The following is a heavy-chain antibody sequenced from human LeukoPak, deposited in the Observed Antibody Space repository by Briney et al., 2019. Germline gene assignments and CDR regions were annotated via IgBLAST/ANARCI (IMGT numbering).Heavy chain of an antibody. V-gene: IGHV3-7*01. CDR2: IGQDGTEI. Sequence: GGSLRLSCAASEFTFSSYWMSWVRQAPGKGLEWVANIGQDGTEIYYVDSVKGRFTISRDNAKNSLYLQMNSLRAEDTAVYYCARDKQVGATHFDYWGQGTLVTVSS. CDR3: ARDKQVGATHFDY. CDR1: EFTFSSYW. J-gene: IGHJ4*02. D-gene: IGHD1-26*01.